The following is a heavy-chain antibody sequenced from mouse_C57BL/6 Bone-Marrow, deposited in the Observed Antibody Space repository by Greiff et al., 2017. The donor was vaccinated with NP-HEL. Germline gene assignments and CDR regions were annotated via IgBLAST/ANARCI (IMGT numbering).Heavy chain of an antibody. J-gene: IGHJ4*01. Sequence: QVHVKQSGAELVRPGTSVKMSCKASGYTFTNYWIGWAKQRPGHGLEWIGDIYPGGGYTNYNEKFKGKATLTADKSSSTAYMQFSSLTSEDSAIYYCARRLRTNAMDYWGQGTSVTVSS. D-gene: IGHD1-2*01. V-gene: IGHV1-63*01. CDR1: GYTFTNYW. CDR3: ARRLRTNAMDY. CDR2: IYPGGGYT.